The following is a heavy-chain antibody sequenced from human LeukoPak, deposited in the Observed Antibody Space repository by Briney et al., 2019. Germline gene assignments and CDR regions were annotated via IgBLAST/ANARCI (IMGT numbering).Heavy chain of an antibody. CDR3: ARGMSATSGYLELEY. CDR2: ISGSGGNT. CDR1: GFTFSSYA. J-gene: IGHJ4*02. V-gene: IGHV3-23*01. Sequence: GGSLRPFCAASGFTFSSYAMSWVRQSPGKGLEWVSAISGSGGNTYSADSVKGRCTISRDNSKKTLFLHMNSLRAEDTAVYYCARGMSATSGYLELEYWGQGTLVTVST. D-gene: IGHD3-22*01.